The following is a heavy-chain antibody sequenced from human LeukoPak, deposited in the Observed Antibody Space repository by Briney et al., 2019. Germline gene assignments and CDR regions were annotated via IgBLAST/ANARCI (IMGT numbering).Heavy chain of an antibody. V-gene: IGHV3-23*01. D-gene: IGHD6-13*01. Sequence: GGSLRLSCAPSGFIFSTYALSWVRQAPGKGLEWGSSISGSGGSTYHADTVKGRFTISRDSSKNTLYLQMNSVRAEDTAIYYCARVIKAAPGKGYFDYWGQGTLVTVSS. CDR3: ARVIKAAPGKGYFDY. CDR2: ISGSGGST. J-gene: IGHJ4*02. CDR1: GFIFSTYA.